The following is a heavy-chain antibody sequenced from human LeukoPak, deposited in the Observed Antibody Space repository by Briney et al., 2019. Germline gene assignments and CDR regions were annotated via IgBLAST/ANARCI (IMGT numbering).Heavy chain of an antibody. Sequence: PSETLSLTCTVSGGSISSYYWSWIRQPPGKGLEWIGYIYYSGSTNYNPSLKSRVTISVDTSKNQFSLKLSSVTAADTAVYYCARLDYYGSGSPSPHDYWGQEPWSPSPQ. J-gene: IGHJ4*01. CDR2: IYYSGST. V-gene: IGHV4-59*01. D-gene: IGHD3-10*01. CDR3: ARLDYYGSGSPSPHDY. CDR1: GGSISSYY.